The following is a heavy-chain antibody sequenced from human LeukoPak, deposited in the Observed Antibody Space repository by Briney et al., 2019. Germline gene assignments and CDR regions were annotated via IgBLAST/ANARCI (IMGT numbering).Heavy chain of an antibody. D-gene: IGHD3-22*01. V-gene: IGHV1-2*02. CDR3: SRDRGYYDSSGYYYFDY. J-gene: IGHJ4*02. CDR1: GYTFTGYY. CDR2: INPNSGGT. Sequence: ASVKVSCKASGYTFTGYYMHWVRQAPGQGLEGMGWINPNSGGTNYAQKFQGRGTMTRDTSISIAYMELSRLRSDDTAVYYCSRDRGYYDSSGYYYFDYWGQGTLVTVSS.